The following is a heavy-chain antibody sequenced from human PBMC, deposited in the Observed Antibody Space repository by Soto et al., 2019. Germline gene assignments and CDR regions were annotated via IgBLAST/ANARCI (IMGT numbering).Heavy chain of an antibody. Sequence: QPGGSLRLSCEASGFIFEDYDMHWVRQPPGKGLQWVSGISWNSGDKDYADSVKGRFTISRDNVKNSLDLQMSSLRVEDTATYYCVKKSCSHTRCYTGWFFDLWGRGTLVTVSS. D-gene: IGHD2-15*01. CDR2: ISWNSGDK. CDR1: GFIFEDYD. J-gene: IGHJ2*01. V-gene: IGHV3-9*01. CDR3: VKKSCSHTRCYTGWFFDL.